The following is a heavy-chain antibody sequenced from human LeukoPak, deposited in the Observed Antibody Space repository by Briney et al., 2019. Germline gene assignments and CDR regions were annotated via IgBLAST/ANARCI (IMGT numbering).Heavy chain of an antibody. D-gene: IGHD3-10*01. CDR1: GDSISSYY. V-gene: IGHV4-4*07. J-gene: IGHJ6*02. Sequence: SETLSLTRTVSGDSISSYYWSWIRQPAGKGLEWIGRIYTSGSTNYNPSLKSRVTMSVDTSRNQFSLKLSSVTAADTAVYYCARERPHYYGSGSYSYYGMDVWGQGTTVTVSS. CDR3: ARERPHYYGSGSYSYYGMDV. CDR2: IYTSGST.